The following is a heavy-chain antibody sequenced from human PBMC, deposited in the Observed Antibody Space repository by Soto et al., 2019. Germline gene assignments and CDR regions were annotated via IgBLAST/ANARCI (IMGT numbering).Heavy chain of an antibody. CDR2: RYYKGVT. CDR3: GKVLVGTTRSADYEY. Sequence: SSEPRSLTGTVSGGSIYRSGHYWGWIHQPPGRGLEWIGNRYYKGVTYSNPSLKSRVTISRDTSKNHFSLKLTSVTAADTALYLCGKVLVGTTRSADYEY. J-gene: IGHJ1*01. D-gene: IGHD2-15*01. CDR1: GGSIYRSGHY. V-gene: IGHV4-39*01.